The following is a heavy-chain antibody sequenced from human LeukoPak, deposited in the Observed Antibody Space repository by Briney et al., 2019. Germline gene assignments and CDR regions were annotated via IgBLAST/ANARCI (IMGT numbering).Heavy chain of an antibody. Sequence: ASVKVSCKASGYTFTGYYMHWVRQAPGQGLEWMGWINPNSGGTNYAQKFQGRVTMTRDTSISTAYMELSRLRSDDTAVYYCASAALGYCSGGSCVENWFDPWGQGTLVTVSS. CDR3: ASAALGYCSGGSCVENWFDP. CDR2: INPNSGGT. CDR1: GYTFTGYY. D-gene: IGHD2-15*01. J-gene: IGHJ5*02. V-gene: IGHV1-2*02.